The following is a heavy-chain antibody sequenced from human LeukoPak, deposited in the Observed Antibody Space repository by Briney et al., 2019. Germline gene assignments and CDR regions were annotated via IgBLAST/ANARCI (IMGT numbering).Heavy chain of an antibody. CDR2: ISSSSSYI. D-gene: IGHD3-22*01. CDR1: GFTFSSYS. CDR3: ARDSYYDSSGYYGAFDI. Sequence: GGSLRLSCAASGFTFSSYSMNWVRQAPGKGLEWVSSISSSSSYIYSADSVKGRFTISRDNAKNSLYLQMNSLRAEDTAVYYCARDSYYDSSGYYGAFDIWGQGTMVTVSS. V-gene: IGHV3-21*01. J-gene: IGHJ3*02.